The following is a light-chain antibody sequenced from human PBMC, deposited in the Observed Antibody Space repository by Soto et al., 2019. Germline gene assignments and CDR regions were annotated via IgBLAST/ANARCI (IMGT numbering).Light chain of an antibody. V-gene: IGKV1-5*01. CDR3: QQYTNFPLT. J-gene: IGKJ4*01. CDR2: EAS. CDR1: QSISSW. Sequence: DIQMTQSPSTLSASVGDRVTITCRASQSISSWLAWYQQKPGKAPKLLIHEASRLESGVPSRFSGSESGTEFTLTISGLDPEDFATYYCQQYTNFPLTFGGGTRVEIK.